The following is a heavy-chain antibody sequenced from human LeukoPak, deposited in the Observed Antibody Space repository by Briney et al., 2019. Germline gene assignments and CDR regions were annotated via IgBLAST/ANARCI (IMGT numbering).Heavy chain of an antibody. CDR3: AKGYSLGDN. J-gene: IGHJ4*02. CDR2: ITGTGSGSSP. CDR1: GFIFNTYA. Sequence: GGSLRLSCAASGFIFNTYAMSWVRQAPGKGLEWVSTITGTGSGSSPSYADSVKGRFSISRDNSKNTLYLQMNSLRADDTGVYYCAKGYSLGDNWGQGTLVAVSS. V-gene: IGHV3-23*01. D-gene: IGHD2-15*01.